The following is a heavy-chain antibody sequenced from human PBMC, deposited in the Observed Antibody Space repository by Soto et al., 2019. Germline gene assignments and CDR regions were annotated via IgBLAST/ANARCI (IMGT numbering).Heavy chain of an antibody. CDR2: MNPNSGNT. CDR3: ARMYYDILTGYLFFDY. D-gene: IGHD3-9*01. CDR1: GYTFTSYD. J-gene: IGHJ4*02. V-gene: IGHV1-8*01. Sequence: GASVKVSCKASGYTFTSYDINWVRQATGQGLEWMGWMNPNSGNTGYAQKFQGRVTMTRNTSISTAYMELSSLRSEDTAVYYCARMYYDILTGYLFFDYWGQGTLVTVSS.